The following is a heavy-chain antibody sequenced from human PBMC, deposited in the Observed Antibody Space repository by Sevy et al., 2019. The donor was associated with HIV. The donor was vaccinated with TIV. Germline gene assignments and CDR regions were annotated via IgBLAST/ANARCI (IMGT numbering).Heavy chain of an antibody. V-gene: IGHV3-13*01. Sequence: QLGGPLRLSCAASGFTFRSYDMHWVRQPTGKGLEWVSAIGTSGDTLYSDSVKGRFTISRENAKTSLYLQMNRLRVGDTAIYYCVRGGSDAFDFWGQGTMVTVSS. J-gene: IGHJ3*01. D-gene: IGHD3-10*01. CDR3: VRGGSDAFDF. CDR1: GFTFRSYD. CDR2: IGTSGDT.